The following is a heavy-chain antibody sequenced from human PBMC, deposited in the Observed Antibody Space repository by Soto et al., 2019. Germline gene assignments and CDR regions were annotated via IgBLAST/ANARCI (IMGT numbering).Heavy chain of an antibody. CDR3: ARDRNTQDIEDWLDP. CDR2: ISSSSSYI. D-gene: IGHD4-4*01. CDR1: GFTFSSYS. J-gene: IGHJ5*02. Sequence: RGSLRLSCAASGFTFSSYSMNWVRQAPGKGLEWVSSISSSSSYIYYADSVKGRFTISRDNAKNSLYLQMNSLRAEDTAVYYCARDRNTQDIEDWLDPWGQGTSVPV. V-gene: IGHV3-21*01.